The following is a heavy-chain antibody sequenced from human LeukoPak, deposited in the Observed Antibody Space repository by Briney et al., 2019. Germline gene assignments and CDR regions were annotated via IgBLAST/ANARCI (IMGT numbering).Heavy chain of an antibody. Sequence: GGSLRLSCAASGFTFSSYGMPWVRQAPGKGLEWVAVIWYDGSNKYYADSVKGRFTISRDNSKNTLYLQMNSLRAEDTAVYYCARATRRQLWSFDYWGQGTLVTVSS. CDR1: GFTFSSYG. J-gene: IGHJ4*02. CDR2: IWYDGSNK. V-gene: IGHV3-33*01. D-gene: IGHD5-18*01. CDR3: ARATRRQLWSFDY.